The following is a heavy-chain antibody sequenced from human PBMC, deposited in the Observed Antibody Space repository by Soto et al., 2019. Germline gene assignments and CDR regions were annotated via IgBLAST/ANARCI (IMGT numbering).Heavy chain of an antibody. J-gene: IGHJ6*03. V-gene: IGHV1-46*01. CDR3: ARGGGIAVAGTGYYYYYMDV. D-gene: IGHD6-19*01. CDR2: MNPNGGST. Sequence: ASVKVSCKASGYTFTSYYMHWVRQAPGQGLEWMGMMNPNGGSTSYAQKFQGRVTMTRNTSISTAYMELSSLRSEDTAVYYCARGGGIAVAGTGYYYYYMDVWGKGTTVTVSS. CDR1: GYTFTSYY.